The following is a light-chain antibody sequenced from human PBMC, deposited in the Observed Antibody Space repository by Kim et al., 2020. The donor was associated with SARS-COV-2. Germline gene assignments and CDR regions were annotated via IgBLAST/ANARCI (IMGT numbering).Light chain of an antibody. J-gene: IGKJ1*01. CDR3: QQLSRT. V-gene: IGKV1-9*01. CDR1: QGISSY. Sequence: DIQLTQSPSFLSASVGDRVTITCRASQGISSYLAWYQQKPGKAPELLIYAASTLQSGVPSRFSGSGSGTEFTLTISSLQPEDFATYYCQQLSRTFGQGTKVDIK. CDR2: AAS.